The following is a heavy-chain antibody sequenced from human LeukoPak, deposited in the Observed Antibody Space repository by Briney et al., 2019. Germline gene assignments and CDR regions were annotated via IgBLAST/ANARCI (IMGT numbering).Heavy chain of an antibody. CDR1: GFTFSSYA. J-gene: IGHJ3*02. V-gene: IGHV3-23*01. CDR2: ISGSGGST. D-gene: IGHD3-22*01. CDR3: AKDRSNYYDGNGDAFDI. Sequence: GGSLRLSCAASGFTFSSYAMSWVRQAPGKGLEWVSAISGSGGSTYYADSVKGRFTISRDNSKNTLYLQMNSLRAEDTAVYYCAKDRSNYYDGNGDAFDIWGQGTMVTVSS.